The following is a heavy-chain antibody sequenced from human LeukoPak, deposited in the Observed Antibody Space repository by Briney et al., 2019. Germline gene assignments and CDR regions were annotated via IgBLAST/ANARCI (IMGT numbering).Heavy chain of an antibody. CDR2: ISSSGSTI. V-gene: IGHV3-48*03. Sequence: GGSLRLSCAASGFTFSSYEMNWVRQAPGKGLEWVSYISSSGSTIYYADSVKGRFAISRDNAKNSLYLQMNSLRAEDTAVYYCARDPINCSGGSCYQDYWGQGTLVTVSS. D-gene: IGHD2-15*01. CDR1: GFTFSSYE. J-gene: IGHJ4*02. CDR3: ARDPINCSGGSCYQDY.